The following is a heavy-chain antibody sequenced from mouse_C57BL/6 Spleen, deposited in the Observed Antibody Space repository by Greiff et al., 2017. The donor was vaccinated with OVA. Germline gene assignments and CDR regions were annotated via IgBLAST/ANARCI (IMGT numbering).Heavy chain of an antibody. CDR3: ARGNWDGY. CDR2: INPNNGGT. J-gene: IGHJ2*01. CDR1: GYTFTDYY. V-gene: IGHV1-26*01. D-gene: IGHD4-1*02. Sequence: EVQLQQSGPELVKPGASVKISCKASGYTFTDYYMNWVKQSHGKSLEWIGDINPNNGGTSYNQKFKGKATLTVDKSTSTAYMELRSLTSEDSAVYYCARGNWDGYWGQGTTLTGSS.